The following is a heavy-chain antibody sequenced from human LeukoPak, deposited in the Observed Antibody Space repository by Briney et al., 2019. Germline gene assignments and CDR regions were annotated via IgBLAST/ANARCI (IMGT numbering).Heavy chain of an antibody. CDR2: IRSDSSTK. V-gene: IGHV3-48*01. CDR3: ARRNYYDSSGYYVDY. J-gene: IGHJ4*02. CDR1: GFSISNYG. Sequence: GGSLRLSCAGSGFSISNYGMNWVRQAPGKGLEWLSYIRSDSSTKYYADSVEGRFTISRDNAQNSLYLQMNSLRAEDTAVYYCARRNYYDSSGYYVDYWGQGTLVTVSS. D-gene: IGHD3-22*01.